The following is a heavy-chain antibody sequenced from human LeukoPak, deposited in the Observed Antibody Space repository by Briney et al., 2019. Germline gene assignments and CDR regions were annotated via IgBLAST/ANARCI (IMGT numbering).Heavy chain of an antibody. CDR3: ATPGPSRGLGYCSRTSCYNV. CDR1: GYTFTDYY. V-gene: IGHV1-69-2*01. Sequence: ASVKVSCKVSGYTFTDYYMHWLPQAPGKGLEWMGLVDPEDGETIYAEKFQGRVTITADTSTDTAYMELSSLRSEDTAVYYCATPGPSRGLGYCSRTSCYNVWGKGTTVTVSS. CDR2: VDPEDGET. J-gene: IGHJ6*04. D-gene: IGHD2-2*02.